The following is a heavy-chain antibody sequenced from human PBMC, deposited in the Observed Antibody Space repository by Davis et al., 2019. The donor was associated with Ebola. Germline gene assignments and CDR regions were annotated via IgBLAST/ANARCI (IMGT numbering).Heavy chain of an antibody. J-gene: IGHJ3*02. CDR2: ISDSGAFT. Sequence: PGGSLRLSCAASGFTFSTYAMTWVRQAPGKGLEWVSLISDSGAFTYYAESVQGRFTISRDNSKNTLYLQMNSLRAEDPAVYYCAKDRSRWDSRTDVFDMWGQGTMVTVSS. CDR3: AKDRSRWDSRTDVFDM. V-gene: IGHV3-23*01. CDR1: GFTFSTYA. D-gene: IGHD1-26*01.